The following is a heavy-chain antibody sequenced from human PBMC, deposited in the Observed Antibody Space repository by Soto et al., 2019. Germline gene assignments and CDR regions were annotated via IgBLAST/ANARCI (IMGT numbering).Heavy chain of an antibody. CDR3: ARQPPGIAVAGTDYYYGMDV. CDR1: GYSFTSYW. D-gene: IGHD6-19*01. Sequence: GESLKISCKGSGYSFTSYWIGWVRQMPGKGLEWMGIIYPGDSDTRYSPSFQGQATISADKSISTAYLQWSSLKASDTAMYYCARQPPGIAVAGTDYYYGMDVWGQGTTVTVSS. J-gene: IGHJ6*02. V-gene: IGHV5-51*01. CDR2: IYPGDSDT.